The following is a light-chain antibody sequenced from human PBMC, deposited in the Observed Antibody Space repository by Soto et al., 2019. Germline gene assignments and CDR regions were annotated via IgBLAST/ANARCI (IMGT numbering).Light chain of an antibody. J-gene: IGLJ1*01. Sequence: QSVLTQPASVSGSPGQSITLSCTGTSSDVGIYNYVSWYQQHPGKAPKLMIYDVNNRPSGISNRFSGSKSGNTASLTISGLQAEGEADYYCSSFTSSSTYVFGTGNKVTVL. V-gene: IGLV2-14*01. CDR1: SSDVGIYNY. CDR2: DVN. CDR3: SSFTSSSTYV.